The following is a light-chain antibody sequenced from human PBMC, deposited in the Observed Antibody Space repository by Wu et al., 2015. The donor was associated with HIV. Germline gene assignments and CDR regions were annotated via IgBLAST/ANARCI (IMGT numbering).Light chain of an antibody. CDR2: AAS. Sequence: LLTQSPATLSLSPGERATLSCRASRSINSLLSWYQHKPDQPPRLLIYAASQRATGIPARFSGRGSGTDFSLTIRRLEPEDFAVYYCQQYNSSPYNFGQGTKTGDQT. J-gene: IGKJ2*01. V-gene: IGKV3-11*01. CDR1: RSINSL. CDR3: QQYNSSPYN.